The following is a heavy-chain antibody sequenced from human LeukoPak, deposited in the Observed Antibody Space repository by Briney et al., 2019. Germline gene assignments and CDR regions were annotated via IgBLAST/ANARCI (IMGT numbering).Heavy chain of an antibody. CDR1: GGHISTYY. CDR2: IYYSGST. CDR3: ARGITDSIWYLDY. Sequence: SETLSLTCTVSGGHISTYYWSWIRQAPGKGLEWIGYIYYSGSTKYNPSLKSRVTISVDASKNQFSLKLSSVTAADTAVYFCARGITDSIWYLDYWGQGTLVTVSS. D-gene: IGHD3-22*01. J-gene: IGHJ4*02. V-gene: IGHV4-59*01.